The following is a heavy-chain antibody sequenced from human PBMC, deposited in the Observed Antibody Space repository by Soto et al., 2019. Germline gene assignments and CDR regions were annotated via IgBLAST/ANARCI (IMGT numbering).Heavy chain of an antibody. V-gene: IGHV3-73*01. J-gene: IGHJ4*02. Sequence: VLLVESGGGLVQPGGSLKLSCAASGFVFKDSSIHWVRQASGKGLEWVGRIRDRAYSYATAYAASVKGRFTISRDDSSNTAYLQMNSLKTEDTASYYGTRLISAAQVYWGQGTLVTVSS. CDR3: TRLISAAQVY. CDR1: GFVFKDSS. CDR2: IRDRAYSYAT. D-gene: IGHD3-10*01.